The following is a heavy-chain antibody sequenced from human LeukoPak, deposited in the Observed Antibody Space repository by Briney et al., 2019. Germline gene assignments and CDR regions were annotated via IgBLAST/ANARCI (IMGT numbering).Heavy chain of an antibody. D-gene: IGHD1-1*01. V-gene: IGHV3-7*02. CDR2: IKKDGSQT. Sequence: GGSLGLSWAVSGFTFSSYWMIWVRQAPGKGLGWVANIKKDGSQTYYVDSVKGRFTISRDNAKYLLYLQMNSLRAEDTAVYFCAGGTGPIFDHWGQGTLLSVSS. CDR3: AGGTGPIFDH. J-gene: IGHJ4*02. CDR1: GFTFSSYW.